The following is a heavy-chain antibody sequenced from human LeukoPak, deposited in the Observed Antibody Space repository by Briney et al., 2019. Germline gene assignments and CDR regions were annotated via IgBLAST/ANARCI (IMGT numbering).Heavy chain of an antibody. Sequence: SETLSLTCSVSGGSISSYYWSWIRQPPGKGLEWIGYIYYSGSTNYNPSLKSRVTISVDTSKKQFSLKLSSVTAADTAVYYCARGRVWFGDYWGQGTLVTVSS. J-gene: IGHJ4*02. V-gene: IGHV4-59*01. CDR3: ARGRVWFGDY. CDR2: IYYSGST. CDR1: GGSISSYY. D-gene: IGHD3-10*01.